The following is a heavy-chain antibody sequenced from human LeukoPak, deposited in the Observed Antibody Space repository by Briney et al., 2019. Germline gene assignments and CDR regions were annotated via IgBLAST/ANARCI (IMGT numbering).Heavy chain of an antibody. CDR1: GFTFSSYG. Sequence: GGSLRLSCAASGFTFSSYGMSWVRQAPGKGLEWVAVISYDGSNKYYADSVKGRFTISRDNSKNTLYLQMNSLRAEDTAVYYCAKGIQLDYWGQGTLVTVSS. V-gene: IGHV3-30*18. CDR2: ISYDGSNK. CDR3: AKGIQLDY. J-gene: IGHJ4*02. D-gene: IGHD5-18*01.